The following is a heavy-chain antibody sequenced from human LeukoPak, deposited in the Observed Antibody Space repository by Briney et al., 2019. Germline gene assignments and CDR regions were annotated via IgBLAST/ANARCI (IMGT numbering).Heavy chain of an antibody. CDR1: GFTFSRYW. D-gene: IGHD2-15*01. CDR2: TKQDGSEK. V-gene: IGHV3-7*02. Sequence: GGSLRLSCAASGFTFSRYWMSWVRQAPGKGLEWVANTKQDGSEKYYVDSVKGRFTISRDNAKNSLYLQMNSLRAEDTAVYYCRCSGQRISGWYVDLWGRGTLVTVSS. CDR3: RCSGQRISGWYVDL. J-gene: IGHJ2*01.